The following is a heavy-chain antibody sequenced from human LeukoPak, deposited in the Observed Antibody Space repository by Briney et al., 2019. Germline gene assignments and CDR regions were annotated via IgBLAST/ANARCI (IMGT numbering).Heavy chain of an antibody. CDR2: IYHSGST. Sequence: SETLSLTRAVSGYSISSGYYWGWIRQPPGKGLEWIGSIYHSGSTYYNPSLKSRVTISVDTSKNQFSLKLSSVTAADTAVYYCARGLGYGDYNTKNDAFDIWGQGTMVTVSS. CDR3: ARGLGYGDYNTKNDAFDI. CDR1: GYSISSGYY. J-gene: IGHJ3*02. D-gene: IGHD4-17*01. V-gene: IGHV4-38-2*01.